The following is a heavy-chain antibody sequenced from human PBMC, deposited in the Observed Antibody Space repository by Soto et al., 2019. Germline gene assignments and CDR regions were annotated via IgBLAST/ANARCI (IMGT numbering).Heavy chain of an antibody. CDR1: GYTFTYNG. CDR2: ISAHNGNT. Sequence: QVQLVQSGGEMKKPGASMRVSCKTSGYTFTYNGITWVRKAPGQGLEWMGWISAHNGNTKSAEKFQGRFTMSTDTSTSTAPMELTSLTSDDTAVYYCARGRGYSYADDPLQNWGQWTMVIVSS. CDR3: ARGRGYSYADDPLQN. V-gene: IGHV1-18*04. J-gene: IGHJ3*01. D-gene: IGHD5-18*01.